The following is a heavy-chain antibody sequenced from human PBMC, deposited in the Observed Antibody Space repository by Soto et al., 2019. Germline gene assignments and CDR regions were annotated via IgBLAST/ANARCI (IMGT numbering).Heavy chain of an antibody. Sequence: SVKVSCKASGFTFTSSAVQWVRQARGQRLEWIGWIVVGSGNTNYAQKFQERVTITRDTSTSTVYMELSSLRSEDTAVYYCARSSVVAGTFDYWGQGTLVTVSS. V-gene: IGHV1-58*01. J-gene: IGHJ4*02. CDR2: IVVGSGNT. CDR1: GFTFTSSA. D-gene: IGHD6-19*01. CDR3: ARSSVVAGTFDY.